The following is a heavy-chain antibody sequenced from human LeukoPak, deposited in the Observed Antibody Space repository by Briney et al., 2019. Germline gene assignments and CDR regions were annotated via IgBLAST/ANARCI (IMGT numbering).Heavy chain of an antibody. J-gene: IGHJ4*02. Sequence: GGSLRLSCASSGFTFNNCAMTWVRQAPGKGLELVSSITASGGSTYYADSVKGRFTISRDNSKNTVYLQVNSLRAKDTALYYCAKDEALATWNYWGQGTLVTVSS. D-gene: IGHD5-24*01. CDR1: GFTFNNCA. CDR3: AKDEALATWNY. V-gene: IGHV3-23*01. CDR2: ITASGGST.